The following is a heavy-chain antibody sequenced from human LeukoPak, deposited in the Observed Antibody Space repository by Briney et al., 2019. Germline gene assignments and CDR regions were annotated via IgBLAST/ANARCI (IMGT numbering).Heavy chain of an antibody. V-gene: IGHV1-2*02. Sequence: GASVKVSCKASGYTFTVYYMHWVRQAPGQGLEWMVWINPNSGDTNYAQKFQGSVTMTRDTSISTAYMELSRLTSDDTAMYYCARDRTSGYNWFDPWGQGTLVTVSS. CDR2: INPNSGDT. CDR1: GYTFTVYY. CDR3: ARDRTSGYNWFDP. D-gene: IGHD3-22*01. J-gene: IGHJ5*02.